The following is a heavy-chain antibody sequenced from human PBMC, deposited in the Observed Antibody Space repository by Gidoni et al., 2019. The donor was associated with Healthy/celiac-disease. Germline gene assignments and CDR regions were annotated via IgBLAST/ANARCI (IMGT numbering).Heavy chain of an antibody. J-gene: IGHJ4*02. V-gene: IGHV3-23*04. D-gene: IGHD1-1*01. Sequence: VQLVESGGGLVQPGGSLRLSCAASGFTFGCYAMSGVRQAPGTGLEWVSAISGSGGSTYYADSVKGRFTISRDNSKNTLYLQMNSLRAEDTAVYYCAKEAQRYLAMERYFDYWGQGTLVTVSS. CDR3: AKEAQRYLAMERYFDY. CDR2: ISGSGGST. CDR1: GFTFGCYA.